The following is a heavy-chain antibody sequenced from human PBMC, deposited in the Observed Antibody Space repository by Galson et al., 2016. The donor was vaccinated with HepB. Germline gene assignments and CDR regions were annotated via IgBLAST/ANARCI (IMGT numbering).Heavy chain of an antibody. V-gene: IGHV3-7*01. Sequence: SLRLSCATSGFNFSSYWMGWVRQAPGKGLEWVANIKEDGSEMFRVESVRGRFILSRDNTKNSLHLRMDSLRVDDTSVYYCAMFVESDSSFDFWGQGTLVTVSS. CDR1: GFNFSSYW. CDR2: IKEDGSEM. CDR3: AMFVESDSSFDF. J-gene: IGHJ4*02. D-gene: IGHD6-6*01.